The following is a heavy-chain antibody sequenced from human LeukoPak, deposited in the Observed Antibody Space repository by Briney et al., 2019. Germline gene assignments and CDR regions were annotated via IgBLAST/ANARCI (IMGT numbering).Heavy chain of an antibody. CDR3: ARYCSSTSCRNYYYYYMDV. CDR2: ISSSSSYI. CDR1: GFTFSSYS. D-gene: IGHD2-2*01. V-gene: IGHV3-21*01. Sequence: GGSLRLSCAASGFTFSSYSMNWVRQAPGKGLEWVSSISSSSSYIYYADSVKGRFTISRDNAKNSLYLQMNSLRAKDTAVYYCARYCSSTSCRNYYYYYMDVWGKGTTVTVSS. J-gene: IGHJ6*03.